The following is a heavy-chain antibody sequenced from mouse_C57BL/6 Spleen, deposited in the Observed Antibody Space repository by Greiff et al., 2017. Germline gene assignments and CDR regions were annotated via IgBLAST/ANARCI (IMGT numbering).Heavy chain of an antibody. V-gene: IGHV5-17*01. CDR1: GFTFSDYG. J-gene: IGHJ4*01. D-gene: IGHD3-1*01. CDR3: ARQPDYYAMDY. Sequence: EVKLMESGGGLVKPGGSLKLSCAASGFTFSDYGMHWVRQAPAKGLEWVAYISSGSSTIYYADTVQGRFTISRYNAKNTLFLQMTSLRSEDTAMYYCARQPDYYAMDYWGQGTSVTGSS. CDR2: ISSGSSTI.